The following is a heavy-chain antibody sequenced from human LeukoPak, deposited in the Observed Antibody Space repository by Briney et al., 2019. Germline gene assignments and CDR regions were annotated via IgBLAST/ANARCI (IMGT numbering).Heavy chain of an antibody. V-gene: IGHV3-30-3*01. D-gene: IGHD2-2*01. CDR1: GFTFSSYA. J-gene: IGHJ5*02. Sequence: GGSLRLSCAASGFTFSSYAMHWVRRAPGKGLEWVAVISYDGSNKYYADSVKGRFTISRDNSKNTLYLQMNSLRAEDTAVYYCARDRSVVVPAAMSGFDPWGQGTLVTVSS. CDR2: ISYDGSNK. CDR3: ARDRSVVVPAAMSGFDP.